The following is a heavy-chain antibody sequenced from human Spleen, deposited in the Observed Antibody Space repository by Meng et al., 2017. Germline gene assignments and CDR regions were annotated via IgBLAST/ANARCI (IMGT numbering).Heavy chain of an antibody. CDR3: ARDEDISAAGKLFGDY. CDR2: INPSSGGT. Sequence: QGQLVQSGAEVKKPGASVKVSCKPSGNNFPDYWLHWVRRAPGQGLEWMGRINPSSGGTIYAQKFQGRVTMTGDTSISTAYMELSGLRSDDTAMYYCARDEDISAAGKLFGDYWGQGTLVTVSS. CDR1: GNNFPDYW. J-gene: IGHJ4*02. D-gene: IGHD6-13*01. V-gene: IGHV1-2*06.